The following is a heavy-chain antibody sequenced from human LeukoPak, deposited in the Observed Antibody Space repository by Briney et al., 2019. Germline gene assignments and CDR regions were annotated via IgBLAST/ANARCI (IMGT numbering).Heavy chain of an antibody. CDR2: INPNNGGT. Sequence: GASVKVSCKASGYTFTGYYMHWVRQAPGQGLEWMGWINPNNGGTNYAQKFQGRVTMTRDTSISTAYMDLSRLRSDDTAVYYCARRSGYDILTGYYRPELDYWGQGTLVTVSS. V-gene: IGHV1-2*02. J-gene: IGHJ4*02. D-gene: IGHD3-9*01. CDR3: ARRSGYDILTGYYRPELDY. CDR1: GYTFTGYY.